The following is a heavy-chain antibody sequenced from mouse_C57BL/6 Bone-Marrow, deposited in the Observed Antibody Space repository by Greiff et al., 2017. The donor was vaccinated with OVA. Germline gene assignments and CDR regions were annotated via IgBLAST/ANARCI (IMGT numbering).Heavy chain of an antibody. D-gene: IGHD2-5*01. CDR2: ISNLAYSI. J-gene: IGHJ3*01. V-gene: IGHV5-15*01. CDR3: ARGDYSTRFAY. CDR1: GFTFSDYG. Sequence: DVQLVESGGGLVQPGGSLKLSCAASGFTFSDYGMAWVRQAPRKGPEWVAFISNLAYSIYYADTVTGRFTISRENAKNTLYLEMSSLRSEDTAMYYCARGDYSTRFAYWGQGTLVTVSA.